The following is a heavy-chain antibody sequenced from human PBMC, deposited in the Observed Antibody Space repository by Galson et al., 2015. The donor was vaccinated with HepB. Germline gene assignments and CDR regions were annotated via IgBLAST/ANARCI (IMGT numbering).Heavy chain of an antibody. D-gene: IGHD5-24*01. J-gene: IGHJ4*02. V-gene: IGHV3-33*08. Sequence: SLRLSCAASGFTFRTYGFHWVRQAPGEGLEWVAFIWYDGSNKYYTDSVRGRFILSRDSSKSTLYLQMNSLRAEDTAVYYCARDRATHYFDYWGQGALVTVSS. CDR2: IWYDGSNK. CDR1: GFTFRTYG. CDR3: ARDRATHYFDY.